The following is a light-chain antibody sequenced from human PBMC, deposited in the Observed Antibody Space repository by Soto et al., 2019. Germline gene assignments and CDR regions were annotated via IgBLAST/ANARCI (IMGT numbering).Light chain of an antibody. Sequence: EIVMTQSPATLSVSPGERATLSCRASQSVNSNLAWYQQKPGQAPSLLIYGTSTRATSVPARFSGSGSGTEFTLTISSMQSEDFAVYYCQQYNNWPPYTFGQGTKLEIK. CDR1: QSVNSN. J-gene: IGKJ2*01. CDR2: GTS. V-gene: IGKV3-15*01. CDR3: QQYNNWPPYT.